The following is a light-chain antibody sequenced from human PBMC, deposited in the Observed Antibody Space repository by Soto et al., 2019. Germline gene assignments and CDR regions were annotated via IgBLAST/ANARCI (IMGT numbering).Light chain of an antibody. Sequence: EIVLTQSPGTLSLSPGERATLSCRASQSVSNNYLAWYQQKPGQAPRLLISNASDRATGIPARFSGSGSGTDFTLTISSLEADDFAVYYCHQRSNWPRTFGGGTKVDIK. V-gene: IGKV3-11*01. J-gene: IGKJ4*01. CDR1: QSVSNNY. CDR2: NAS. CDR3: HQRSNWPRT.